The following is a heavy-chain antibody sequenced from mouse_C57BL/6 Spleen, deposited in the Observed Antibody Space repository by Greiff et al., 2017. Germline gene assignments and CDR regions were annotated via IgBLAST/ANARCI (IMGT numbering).Heavy chain of an antibody. D-gene: IGHD1-1*01. Sequence: QVQLQQSGAELVRPGASVTLSCKASGYTFTDYEMHWVKQTPVHGLEWIGAIDPETGGTAYNQKFKGKAILTADKSSSTAYMELRSLTSEDSAVYYCARDYGSSRGYFEVWGTGTTVTVSS. CDR2: IDPETGGT. CDR3: ARDYGSSRGYFEV. V-gene: IGHV1-15*01. J-gene: IGHJ1*03. CDR1: GYTFTDYE.